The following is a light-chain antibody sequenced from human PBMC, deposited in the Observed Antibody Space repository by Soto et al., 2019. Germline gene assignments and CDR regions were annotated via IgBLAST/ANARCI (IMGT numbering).Light chain of an antibody. CDR1: SSDVGGYNY. Sequence: QSPLTQPASVSGSPGQSIAISCTGTSSDVGGYNYVSWYQQHPGKAPKLLIYEVSNRPSGVSDRFSGSKSGNTASLTISGLQAEDEADYCCSSSTSTDTYVYGNGTKVTVL. J-gene: IGLJ1*01. CDR2: EVS. CDR3: SSSTSTDTYV. V-gene: IGLV2-14*01.